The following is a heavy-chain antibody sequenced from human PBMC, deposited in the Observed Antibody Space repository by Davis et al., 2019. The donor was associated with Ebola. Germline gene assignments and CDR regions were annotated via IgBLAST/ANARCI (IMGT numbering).Heavy chain of an antibody. Sequence: GESLKISCAASGFTFSSYSMNWVRQAPGKGLEWVSSISSSSSYIYYADSVKGRFTISRDNAKNSLYLQMNSLRAEDTAVYYCARDPPGSSPPDAFDIWGPGTMVTVSS. CDR1: GFTFSSYS. CDR3: ARDPPGSSPPDAFDI. J-gene: IGHJ3*02. CDR2: ISSSSSYI. D-gene: IGHD6-6*01. V-gene: IGHV3-21*01.